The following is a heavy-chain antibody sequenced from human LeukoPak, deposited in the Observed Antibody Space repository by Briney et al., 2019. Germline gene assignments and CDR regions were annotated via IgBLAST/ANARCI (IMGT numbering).Heavy chain of an antibody. J-gene: IGHJ4*02. V-gene: IGHV5-10-1*01. CDR1: GYSSNSYR. CDR3: ARLKGLLYDGVRAY. CDR2: IAPSDSNT. Sequence: GASLRFSCKGSGYSSNSYRIAWVRQIRRQGVEWMGMIAPSDSNTKTNQSSHGHVTFSADKSIATAYVQWSSLKASDTAIYYCARLKGLLYDGVRAYWGQGTLVTVSS. D-gene: IGHD2/OR15-2a*01.